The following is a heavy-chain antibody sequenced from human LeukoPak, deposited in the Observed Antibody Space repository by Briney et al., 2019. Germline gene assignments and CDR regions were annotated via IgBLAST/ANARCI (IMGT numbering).Heavy chain of an antibody. D-gene: IGHD3-3*01. CDR2: ISSSSSTI. CDR1: GFTFSSYS. Sequence: GGSLRLSCAASGFTFSSYSMNWVRQAPGKGLEWVSYISSSSSTIYYADSVKGRFTISRDNAKNSLYLQMNSLRAEDTAVYYCARGRRDYDFWSGYRPNYCYYYMDVWGKGTTVTVSS. J-gene: IGHJ6*03. V-gene: IGHV3-48*01. CDR3: ARGRRDYDFWSGYRPNYCYYYMDV.